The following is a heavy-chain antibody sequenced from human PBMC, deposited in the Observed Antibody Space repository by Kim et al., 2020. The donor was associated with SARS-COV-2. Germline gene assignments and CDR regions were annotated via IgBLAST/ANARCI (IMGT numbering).Heavy chain of an antibody. CDR1: GFSLSTDGVA. J-gene: IGHJ4*02. Sequence: SGPTLVNPTQTLTLTCTFSGFSLSTDGVAVGWIRQPPGKALEWLALIYWDDDKRYSPSLKTRLTLTKDTSKNQVVLTMTNMDPVDTATYFCVHSFRHYWSRSGSPYYFDSWGQGTLVTVSS. CDR2: IYWDDDK. D-gene: IGHD3-10*01. V-gene: IGHV2-5*02. CDR3: VHSFRHYWSRSGSPYYFDS.